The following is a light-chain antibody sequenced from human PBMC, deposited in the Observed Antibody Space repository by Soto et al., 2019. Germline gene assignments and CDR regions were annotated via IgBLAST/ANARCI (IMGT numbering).Light chain of an antibody. J-gene: IGLJ3*02. Sequence: SALTQPRSVSGSPGQSVTISCTGTSSDVGNYNYVSWYQQYPGKAPKLMIYEVSKRPSGVPDRFSGSKSGNTASLTISGLQTEDEADYYCCSYAGSFTWLFGGGTKVTVL. V-gene: IGLV2-11*01. CDR2: EVS. CDR1: SSDVGNYNY. CDR3: CSYAGSFTWL.